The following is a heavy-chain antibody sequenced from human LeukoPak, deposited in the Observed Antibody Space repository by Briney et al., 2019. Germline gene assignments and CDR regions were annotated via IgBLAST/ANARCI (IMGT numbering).Heavy chain of an antibody. Sequence: GSSVKVSCKASGGTFSSYAISWVQQAPGQGLEWMGRIIPIFGTANYAQKFQGRVTITTDESMSTAYMELSSLRSEDTAVYYCARDKAYYYDSSGYSDYWGQGTLVTVSS. D-gene: IGHD3-22*01. CDR2: IIPIFGTA. CDR3: ARDKAYYYDSSGYSDY. V-gene: IGHV1-69*05. CDR1: GGTFSSYA. J-gene: IGHJ4*02.